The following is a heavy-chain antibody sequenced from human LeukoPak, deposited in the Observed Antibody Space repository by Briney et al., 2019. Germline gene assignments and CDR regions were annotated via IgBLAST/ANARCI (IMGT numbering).Heavy chain of an antibody. J-gene: IGHJ4*02. D-gene: IGHD3-10*01. V-gene: IGHV4-34*01. CDR2: INPSGST. CDR1: GGSFSGYY. Sequence: SETLSLTCAVYGGSFSGYYWSWIRQPPGKGLEWIGEINPSGSTNYNPSLKSRVTISVDTSKNQFSLKLSSVTAADTAVYYCARGAMVRGVIINYWGQGTLVTVSS. CDR3: ARGAMVRGVIINY.